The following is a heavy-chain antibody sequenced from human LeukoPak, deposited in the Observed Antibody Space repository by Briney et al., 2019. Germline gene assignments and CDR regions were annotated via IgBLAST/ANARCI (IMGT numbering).Heavy chain of an antibody. V-gene: IGHV1-8*03. CDR3: ARGQKYCSSTSCYTGNWFDP. CDR2: MNPNSGNT. CDR1: GYTFTSYD. D-gene: IGHD2-2*02. J-gene: IGHJ5*02. Sequence: ASVKVSCKASGYTFTSYDINWVRQATGQGLEWMGWMNPNSGNTGYAQKLQGRVTITRNTSISTAYMELSSLRSEDTAVYYCARGQKYCSSTSCYTGNWFDPWGQGTLVTVSS.